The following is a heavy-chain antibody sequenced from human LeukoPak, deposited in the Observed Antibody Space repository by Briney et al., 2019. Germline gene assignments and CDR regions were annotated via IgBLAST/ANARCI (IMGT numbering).Heavy chain of an antibody. CDR1: SDSISSYY. CDR3: ASIAVTGRAVDY. Sequence: SETLSLTCSVSSDSISSYYWSWIRQPPGKGLEWIGYIHYSGSTSYNPSLKGRVTISGDTSKSQFSLKLTTGTAADTAVYYCASIAVTGRAVDYWGQGTPVTVSS. CDR2: IHYSGST. D-gene: IGHD6-19*01. J-gene: IGHJ4*02. V-gene: IGHV4-59*01.